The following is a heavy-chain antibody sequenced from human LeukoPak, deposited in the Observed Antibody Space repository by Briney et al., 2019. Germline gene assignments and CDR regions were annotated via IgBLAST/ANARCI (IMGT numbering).Heavy chain of an antibody. CDR1: GFAFRNYA. V-gene: IGHV3-30-3*01. J-gene: IGHJ6*02. CDR2: ISYDGSNE. CDR3: ARALHYGSGSYSPGYGMDV. Sequence: GGSLRLSCAASGFAFRNYAMHWVRQAPGKGLECVALISYDGSNEYYADSVKGRFTISRDNSKNTLYLQMNSLRAEDTAVYYCARALHYGSGSYSPGYGMDVWGQGTTVTVSS. D-gene: IGHD3-10*01.